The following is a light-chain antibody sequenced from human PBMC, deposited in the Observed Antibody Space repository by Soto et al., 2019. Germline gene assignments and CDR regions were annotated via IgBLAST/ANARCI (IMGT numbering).Light chain of an antibody. V-gene: IGLV3-21*04. CDR3: QVWDTSSDHVV. J-gene: IGLJ2*01. Sequence: SYELTQPPSVSVAPGKTARITCGGNNIGSKSVHWYQQKPGQAPVLVICYDNTRPSGIPERISGSNSGNTATLTFSRVEAGDEADYYCQVWDTSSDHVVFGGGTKLTVL. CDR2: YDN. CDR1: NIGSKS.